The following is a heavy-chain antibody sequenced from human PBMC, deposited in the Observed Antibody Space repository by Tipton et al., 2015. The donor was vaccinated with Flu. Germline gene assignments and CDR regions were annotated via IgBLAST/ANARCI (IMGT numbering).Heavy chain of an antibody. CDR1: GQTFSDFW. Sequence: QLVQSGAEVEKPGESLKISCKLSGQTFSDFWIGWVRQMPGKGLEWMGVIYPGDSKTIYRPSFQGLVTFSVDKSIDTAYLQWSSLKASDTAMYYCARGDSFGVWGQGTLVTVSS. J-gene: IGHJ3*01. V-gene: IGHV5-51*01. CDR2: IYPGDSKT. CDR3: ARGDSFGV.